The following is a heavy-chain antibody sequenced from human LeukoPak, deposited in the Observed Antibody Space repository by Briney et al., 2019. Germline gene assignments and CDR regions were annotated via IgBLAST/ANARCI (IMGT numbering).Heavy chain of an antibody. CDR1: GGSISSGGYY. CDR3: ARAPTTVVTPYWYFDL. J-gene: IGHJ2*01. D-gene: IGHD4-23*01. CDR2: IYYSGST. V-gene: IGHV4-31*03. Sequence: PSETLSLTCTVSGGSISSGGYYWSWIRQHPGKGLEWIGYIYYSGSTYYNPSLKSRVTISVDTSKNQFSLKLSSVTAADTAVYYCARAPTTVVTPYWYFDLWGRGTLVTVSS.